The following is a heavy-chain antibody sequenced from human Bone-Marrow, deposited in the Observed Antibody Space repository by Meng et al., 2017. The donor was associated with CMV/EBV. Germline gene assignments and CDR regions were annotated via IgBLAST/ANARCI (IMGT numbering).Heavy chain of an antibody. CDR3: TRNYRRAFDI. J-gene: IGHJ3*02. Sequence: SETLSLTCAVYGGSFSGYYWSWIRQPPGKGLEWIGEINHSGSTNYNPSLKSRVTISVDTSKNQFSLKLSSVTAADTAVYYCTRNYRRAFDIWCQGTMVTVSS. CDR2: INHSGST. CDR1: GGSFSGYY. V-gene: IGHV4-34*01. D-gene: IGHD1-7*01.